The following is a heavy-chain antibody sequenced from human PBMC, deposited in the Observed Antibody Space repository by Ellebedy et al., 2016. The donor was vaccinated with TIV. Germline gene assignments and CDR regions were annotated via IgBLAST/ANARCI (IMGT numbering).Heavy chain of an antibody. J-gene: IGHJ4*02. D-gene: IGHD2-21*02. CDR1: GFTLSKSW. Sequence: PGGSLRLSCAASGFTLSKSWMNWVRQAPGKGLEWVANIKLHESEKQYVDSVRGRFTISRDNAKNSVYLQMTSLRVEDTAVYYCVRDGDGNFDYWGQGTLVTVSS. CDR2: IKLHESEK. CDR3: VRDGDGNFDY. V-gene: IGHV3-7*03.